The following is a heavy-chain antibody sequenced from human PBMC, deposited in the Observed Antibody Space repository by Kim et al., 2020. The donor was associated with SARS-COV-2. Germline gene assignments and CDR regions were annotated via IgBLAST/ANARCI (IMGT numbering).Heavy chain of an antibody. D-gene: IGHD1-7*01. CDR1: GFTFSNYA. J-gene: IGHJ5*02. CDR2: VSGNGGST. Sequence: GGSLRLSCAASGFTFSNYAMSWVRQAPGKGLEWVSGVSGNGGSTVYADSVKGRFTISRDNSKDTLYLQLNSLRAEDTAAYFCVKDAAGSTSCNWFDPWR. CDR3: VKDAAGSTSCNWFDP. V-gene: IGHV3-23*01.